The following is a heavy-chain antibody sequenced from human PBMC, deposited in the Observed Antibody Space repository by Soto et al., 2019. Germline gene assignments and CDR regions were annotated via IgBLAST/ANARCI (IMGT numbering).Heavy chain of an antibody. CDR2: VNPSGGHT. D-gene: IGHD2-21*02. CDR1: GDTFTDYY. CDR3: ARGGHVVVVTAALDY. V-gene: IGHV1-46*01. Sequence: QVQLVQSGAEVKKPGASVKVSCKASGDTFTDYYIHWVRQAPGQGLEWMGTVNPSGGHTTYAQHFLGRLTMTRDTSPSTLDRELTSLTSEDTAVYYCARGGHVVVVTAALDYWGQGTLVTVSS. J-gene: IGHJ4*02.